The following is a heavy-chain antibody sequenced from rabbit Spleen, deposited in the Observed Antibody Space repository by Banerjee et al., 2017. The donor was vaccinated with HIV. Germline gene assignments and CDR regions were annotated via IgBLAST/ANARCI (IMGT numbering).Heavy chain of an antibody. D-gene: IGHD1-1*01. V-gene: IGHV1S45*01. CDR2: INTATAKA. CDR3: ARDLTGVIGWNFNL. Sequence: QEQLVESGGGLVQPGESLKLSCKASGFDFSNYGVSWVRQAPGKGLEWIACINTATAKAVYASWAKGRFTISRTSSTTVTLQMTSLTAADTATYFCARDLTGVIGWNFNLWGQGTLVTVS. CDR1: GFDFSNYG. J-gene: IGHJ4*01.